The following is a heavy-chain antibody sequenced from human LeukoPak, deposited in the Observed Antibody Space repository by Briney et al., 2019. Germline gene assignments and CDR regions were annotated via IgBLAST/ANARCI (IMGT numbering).Heavy chain of an antibody. CDR3: ARVQYYYDSSGYYHTFFDY. V-gene: IGHV4-30-2*01. CDR1: GGSISSGGYS. D-gene: IGHD3-22*01. J-gene: IGHJ4*02. CDR2: IYHSGST. Sequence: SQTLSLTCAVSGGSISSGGYSWSWIRQPPGKGLEWIGYIYHSGSTYYNPSLKSRVTISVDRSKNQFSRKLSSVTAADTAVYYCARVQYYYDSSGYYHTFFDYWGQGTLVTVSS.